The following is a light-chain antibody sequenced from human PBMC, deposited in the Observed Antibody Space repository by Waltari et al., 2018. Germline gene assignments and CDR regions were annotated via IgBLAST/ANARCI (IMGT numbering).Light chain of an antibody. CDR3: QQYNGYST. CDR1: QSIINW. Sequence: DIQMTQSPSNLSASVGDRVIITCLASQSIINWLAWYQQKPGEAPKLLIYKASSLESGVPSRFSGSGSGTEFTLTITSLQPDDFATYYCQQYNGYSTFGQGTKVEVE. CDR2: KAS. J-gene: IGKJ1*01. V-gene: IGKV1-5*03.